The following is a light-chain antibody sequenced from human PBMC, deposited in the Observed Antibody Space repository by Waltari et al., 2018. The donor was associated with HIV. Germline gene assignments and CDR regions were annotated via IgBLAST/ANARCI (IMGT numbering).Light chain of an antibody. CDR3: QSYDRSMSAVV. CDR2: GST. V-gene: IGLV1-40*01. CDR1: RSNIGAAYD. J-gene: IGLJ2*01. Sequence: QSVLTQPPSVSGAPGQRVTISCTGGRSNIGAAYDVHWYQQFPGTAPKLLIFGSTNRPSGIPDRFSASKSGTSASLAITGLQAEDEADYYCQSYDRSMSAVVFGGGTKLTVL.